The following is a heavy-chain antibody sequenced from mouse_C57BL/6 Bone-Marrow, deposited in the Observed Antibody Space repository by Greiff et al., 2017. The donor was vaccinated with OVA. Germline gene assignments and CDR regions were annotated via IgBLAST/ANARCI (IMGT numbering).Heavy chain of an antibody. CDR1: GYSFTGYY. Sequence: VQLQQSGPELVKPGASVKISCKASGYSFTGYYMNWVKQSPEKSLEWIGEINPSTGGTTYNQKFKAKATLTGDKSSSTAYMHLKSLTSEDSAVYYCAIGHCSSYGFAYWGQGTLVTVSA. CDR2: INPSTGGT. V-gene: IGHV1-42*01. D-gene: IGHD1-1*01. CDR3: AIGHCSSYGFAY. J-gene: IGHJ3*01.